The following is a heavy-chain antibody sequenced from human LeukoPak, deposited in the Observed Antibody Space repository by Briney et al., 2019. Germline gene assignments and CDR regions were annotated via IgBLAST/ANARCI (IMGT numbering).Heavy chain of an antibody. Sequence: KPSETLSLTCAVYGGSFSGYYWSWIRQPPGKGLEWIGEINHSGSTNYNPSLKSRVTISVDTSKNQFSLKLSSVTAADTAVYYCARVLLWFGALDYWGQGTLVTVSS. CDR2: INHSGST. CDR1: GGSFSGYY. D-gene: IGHD3-10*01. J-gene: IGHJ4*02. CDR3: ARVLLWFGALDY. V-gene: IGHV4-34*01.